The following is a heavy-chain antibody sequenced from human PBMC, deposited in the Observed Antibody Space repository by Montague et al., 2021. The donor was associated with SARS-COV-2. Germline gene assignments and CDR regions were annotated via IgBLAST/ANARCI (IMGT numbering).Heavy chain of an antibody. Sequence: SLRLSCAASGFTFSSYAMSWVRQAPGKGLEWVSGVTGSGDNTFYADSVKGRFSISRDNSKNTLFLQMSSLRAEDTAVYYCAKNRIVVAGPGAVHYWGQGTLVTVSS. CDR3: AKNRIVVAGPGAVHY. V-gene: IGHV3-23*01. J-gene: IGHJ4*02. D-gene: IGHD6-19*01. CDR1: GFTFSSYA. CDR2: VTGSGDNT.